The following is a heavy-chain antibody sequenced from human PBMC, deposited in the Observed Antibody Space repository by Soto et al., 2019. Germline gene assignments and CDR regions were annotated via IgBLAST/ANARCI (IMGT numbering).Heavy chain of an antibody. J-gene: IGHJ3*02. CDR2: ISSSSSYI. CDR3: ARDSGAIQDDAFDI. D-gene: IGHD3-10*01. CDR1: GLTFRSYS. V-gene: IGHV3-21*01. Sequence: GGSMRLSSTASGLTFRSYSRNWVRKETGKGLEWVSSISSSSSYIYYADSVKGRFTISRDNAKNSLYLQMNSLRAEDTAVYYCARDSGAIQDDAFDIWGQGTMVTVSS.